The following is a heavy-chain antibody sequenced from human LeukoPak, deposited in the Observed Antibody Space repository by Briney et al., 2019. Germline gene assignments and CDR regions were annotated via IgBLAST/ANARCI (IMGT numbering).Heavy chain of an antibody. Sequence: GGSLRPSCAASGFTFSSYSMNWVRQAPGKGLEWVSSISSSTSYIYYADSLKGRFTISRVNAKNSLYLQMNSLRADDTAVYYCATENETAYDILTGYYNGFDHWGQGTLVTVSS. J-gene: IGHJ4*02. CDR2: ISSSTSYI. D-gene: IGHD3-9*01. V-gene: IGHV3-21*01. CDR1: GFTFSSYS. CDR3: ATENETAYDILTGYYNGFDH.